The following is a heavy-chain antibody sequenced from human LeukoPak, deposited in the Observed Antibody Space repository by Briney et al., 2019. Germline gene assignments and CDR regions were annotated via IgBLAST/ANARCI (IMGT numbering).Heavy chain of an antibody. CDR1: GGTFSNYA. CDR2: IIPILGIA. Sequence: ASVKVSCKASGGTFSNYAISWVRQAPGQGLEWMGRIIPILGIANYAQKFQGRVTITADKSTSTAYMELSSLRSEDTAVYYCAIQAVGATSDYWGQGTLVTVSS. V-gene: IGHV1-69*04. J-gene: IGHJ4*02. CDR3: AIQAVGATSDY. D-gene: IGHD1-26*01.